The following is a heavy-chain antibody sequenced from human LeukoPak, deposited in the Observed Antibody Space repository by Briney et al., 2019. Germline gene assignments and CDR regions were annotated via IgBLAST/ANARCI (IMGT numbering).Heavy chain of an antibody. D-gene: IGHD6-13*01. CDR3: AREYATAGTGSNYFDY. V-gene: IGHV4-59*01. Sequence: SETLSLTCTVSGGSISRNYWSLIRQPPGKGLEWIGYIYYSGSTNYNPSLKSRVTISGDTSKNQFSLKLSSVTAADTAVYYCAREYATAGTGSNYFDYWGQGTLVTVSS. CDR1: GGSISRNY. J-gene: IGHJ4*02. CDR2: IYYSGST.